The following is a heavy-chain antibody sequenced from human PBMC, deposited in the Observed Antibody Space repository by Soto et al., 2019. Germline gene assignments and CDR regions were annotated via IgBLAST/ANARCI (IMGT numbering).Heavy chain of an antibody. CDR1: GGSMRSYY. Sequence: LETLSLTCSVSGGSMRSYYWNWLRQPAGKGLEWIGRIYSRGDTNYNPSVKSRVTMSVDTSKNEFSLRLNSVTAADTAVYYCAGIGEDVYYGMDVWGQGTTVTVSS. V-gene: IGHV4-4*07. CDR2: IYSRGDT. J-gene: IGHJ6*02. D-gene: IGHD2-21*01. CDR3: AGIGEDVYYGMDV.